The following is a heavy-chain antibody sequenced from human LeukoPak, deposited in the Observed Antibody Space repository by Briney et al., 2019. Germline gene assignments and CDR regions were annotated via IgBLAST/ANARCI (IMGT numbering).Heavy chain of an antibody. V-gene: IGHV3-21*01. J-gene: IGHJ4*02. D-gene: IGHD6-19*01. CDR1: GVTFSSYS. CDR2: ISSSSSYI. CDR3: ARASGIAVAGTRAADPSFDY. Sequence: GGSLRLSCAASGVTFSSYSMNWVRQAPGKGLEWVSSISSSSSYIYYADSVKGRFTISRDNAKNSLYLQMNSLRAEDTAVYYCARASGIAVAGTRAADPSFDYWGQGTLVTVSS.